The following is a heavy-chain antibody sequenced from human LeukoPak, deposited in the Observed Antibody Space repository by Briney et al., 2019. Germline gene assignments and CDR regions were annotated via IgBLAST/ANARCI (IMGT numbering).Heavy chain of an antibody. V-gene: IGHV3-23*01. CDR1: GFAFSDSA. CDR2: ISGSGGST. D-gene: IGHD3-3*01. Sequence: GGSLRLSCAASGFAFSDSAMSWVRQAPGKGLEWVSSISGSGGSTYYADSVKGRFTISRDNSKNTLYLQMNSLRAEDTAVYYCAVYDFWSGSYFDYWGQGTLVTVSS. CDR3: AVYDFWSGSYFDY. J-gene: IGHJ4*02.